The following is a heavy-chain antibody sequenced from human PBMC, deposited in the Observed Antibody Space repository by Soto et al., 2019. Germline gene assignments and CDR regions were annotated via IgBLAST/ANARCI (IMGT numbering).Heavy chain of an antibody. V-gene: IGHV4-39*01. CDR3: ARHLAGGDYYFDY. CDR2: IYYRGST. J-gene: IGHJ4*02. D-gene: IGHD2-21*02. CDR1: GGGISSSSSD. Sequence: SEPLSRTCTGSGGGISSSSSDWVWIRQPPGKGLEWIGSIYYRGSTYYNPSLKSRVTISVDTSKNQFSLKLSSVTAADTAVYYCARHLAGGDYYFDYWGQGTLVHVSS.